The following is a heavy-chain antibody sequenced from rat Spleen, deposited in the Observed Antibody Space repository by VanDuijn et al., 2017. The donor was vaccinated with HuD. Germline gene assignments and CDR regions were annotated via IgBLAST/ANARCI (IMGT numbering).Heavy chain of an antibody. CDR2: ITNASGRT. D-gene: IGHD1-6*01. CDR1: GFIFSDHY. CDR3: TTYSDYGTSPFAY. V-gene: IGHV5-20*01. J-gene: IGHJ3*01. Sequence: EVQLVESDGGLVQPGRSLKLSCAASGFIFSDHYVAWLRQAPGKGLEWVASITNASGRTYYPDSVKGRFTISRDTAQNTLYLQMGSLRSEDTATYYCTTYSDYGTSPFAYWGRGALVTVSS.